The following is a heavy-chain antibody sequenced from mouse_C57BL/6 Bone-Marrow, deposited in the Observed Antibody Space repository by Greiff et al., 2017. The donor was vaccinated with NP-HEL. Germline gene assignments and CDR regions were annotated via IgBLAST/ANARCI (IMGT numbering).Heavy chain of an antibody. CDR2: IYPRDGST. V-gene: IGHV1-78*01. D-gene: IGHD1-1*01. CDR3: ARRDGSSSAMDY. Sequence: VMLVESDAELVKPGASVKISCKVSGYTFTDHTIHWMKQRPEQGLEWIGYIYPRDGSTKYNEKLKGKATLTADKSSSTAYMQLDSVTSEDSAVYFGARRDGSSSAMDYWGQGTSGAVTS. CDR1: GYTFTDHT. J-gene: IGHJ4*01.